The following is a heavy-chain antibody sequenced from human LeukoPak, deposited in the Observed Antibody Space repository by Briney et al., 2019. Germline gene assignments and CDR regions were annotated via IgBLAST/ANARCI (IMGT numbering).Heavy chain of an antibody. CDR2: IHYSGST. V-gene: IGHV4-59*08. CDR3: ARHSSTYYRFDY. D-gene: IGHD3-22*01. J-gene: IGHJ4*02. CDR1: GGSISSYY. Sequence: SETLSLTCTVSGGSISSYYWSWIRQPPGKGLEWIGYIHYSGSTNYYPSLKSRVTISVDTSKNQFSLKVSSVTAADTAVYYCARHSSTYYRFDYWGQGTLVSVSS.